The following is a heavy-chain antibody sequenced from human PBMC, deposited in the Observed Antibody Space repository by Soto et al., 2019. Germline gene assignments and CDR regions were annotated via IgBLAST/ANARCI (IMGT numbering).Heavy chain of an antibody. Sequence: EVQLAESGGSLAKPGGSLSLSCAASGFTLSGYAMDWVRQAPGKGLEYVSGISSNGVGTYYANSVQGRFTISRDNSKNTVYLQMGSLRPEDMAVYYCARRARPDFYYMDVWGKGTTVTVSS. V-gene: IGHV3-64*01. CDR2: ISSNGVGT. D-gene: IGHD6-6*01. J-gene: IGHJ6*03. CDR3: ARRARPDFYYMDV. CDR1: GFTLSGYA.